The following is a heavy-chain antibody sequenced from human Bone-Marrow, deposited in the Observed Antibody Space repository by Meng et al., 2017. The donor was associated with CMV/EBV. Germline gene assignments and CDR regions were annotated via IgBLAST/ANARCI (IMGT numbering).Heavy chain of an antibody. CDR3: ARENYGENIYYYYGMDV. D-gene: IGHD4-17*01. CDR2: IYHSGST. V-gene: IGHV4-38-2*02. J-gene: IGHJ6*02. Sequence: SETLSLTCTVSGYSISSGYYWGWIRQPPGKGLEWIGSIYHSGSTYYNPSLKSRVTISVDTSKNQFSLKLSSVTAADTAVYYCARENYGENIYYYYGMDVWGQGTTVTVSS. CDR1: GYSISSGYY.